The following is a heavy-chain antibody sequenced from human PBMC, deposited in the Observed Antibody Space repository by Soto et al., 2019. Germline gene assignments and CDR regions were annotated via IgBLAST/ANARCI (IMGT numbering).Heavy chain of an antibody. CDR3: ARAGGLSSSWYPRQRYGMDV. D-gene: IGHD6-13*01. CDR1: GGSISSSSYY. Sequence: SETLSLTCTVSGGSISSSSYYWGWIRQPPGKGLEWIGSIYYSGSTYYNPSLKSRVTISVDTSKNQFSLKLSSVTAADTAVYYCARAGGLSSSWYPRQRYGMDVWGQGTTVTVSS. J-gene: IGHJ6*02. CDR2: IYYSGST. V-gene: IGHV4-39*01.